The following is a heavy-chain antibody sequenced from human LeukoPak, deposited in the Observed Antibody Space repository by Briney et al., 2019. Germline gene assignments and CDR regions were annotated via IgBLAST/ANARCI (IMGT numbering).Heavy chain of an antibody. Sequence: GASVKVSCKASGYTFTSYDINWVRQATGQELEWMGWMNPNSGNTGYAQKFQGRVTMTRNTSISTAYMELSSLRSEDTAVYYCAVYSSSSPWLIDVWGQGTTVTVSS. V-gene: IGHV1-8*01. CDR2: MNPNSGNT. CDR3: AVYSSSSPWLIDV. J-gene: IGHJ6*02. D-gene: IGHD6-6*01. CDR1: GYTFTSYD.